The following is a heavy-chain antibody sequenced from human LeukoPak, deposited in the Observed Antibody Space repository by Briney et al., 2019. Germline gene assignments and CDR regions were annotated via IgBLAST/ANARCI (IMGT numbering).Heavy chain of an antibody. J-gene: IGHJ6*03. CDR1: GGSISSYY. CDR3: ARDTIFGVVTTYMDV. Sequence: SETLSLTCTVSGGSISSYYWSWIRQPAGKGLEWIGRIYTSGITNYNPSLKSRLTMSVDTSKNQFSLKLSSVTAADTAVYYCARDTIFGVVTTYMDVWGKGTTVTVSS. CDR2: IYTSGIT. V-gene: IGHV4-4*07. D-gene: IGHD3-3*01.